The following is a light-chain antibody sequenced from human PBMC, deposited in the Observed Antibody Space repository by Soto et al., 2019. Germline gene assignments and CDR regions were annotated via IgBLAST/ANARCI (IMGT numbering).Light chain of an antibody. Sequence: CSLTQPGSVYGPHGQSITFSCTGTRSDVGGHNYVSWYQHHPGKAPKLMIYEVTNRPPGVSNRFSGSNSGNTASLTISGLQAEDEADYYCSSYTTSNTLVIFGGGTK. V-gene: IGLV2-14*01. CDR2: EVT. CDR3: SSYTTSNTLVI. CDR1: RSDVGGHNY. J-gene: IGLJ2*01.